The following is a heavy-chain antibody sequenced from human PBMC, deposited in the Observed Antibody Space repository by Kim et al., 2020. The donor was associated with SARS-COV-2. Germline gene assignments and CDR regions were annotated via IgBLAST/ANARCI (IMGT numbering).Heavy chain of an antibody. CDR1: GGSISSYY. D-gene: IGHD6-13*01. J-gene: IGHJ6*02. V-gene: IGHV4-59*01. CDR2: IYYSGST. CDR3: ARDSLRLSSSWAGTGTVIYYYDGMDV. Sequence: SETLSLTCTVSGGSISSYYWSWIRQPPGKGLEWIGYIYYSGSTNYNPSLKSRVTISVDTSKNQFSLKLSSVTAADTAVYYCARDSLRLSSSWAGTGTVIYYYDGMDVWGQGTTVTVSS.